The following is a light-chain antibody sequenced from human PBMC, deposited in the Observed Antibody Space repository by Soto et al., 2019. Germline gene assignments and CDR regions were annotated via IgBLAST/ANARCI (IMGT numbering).Light chain of an antibody. Sequence: QSVLTQPASVSGSPGQSITISCTGTSSDVGTYSFVSWYQHHPGKAPKPMIYEVSNRPSGVSSRFSGSKSGDTASLAISGLQAEDEADYYCSSYVTNNTYVFGTGTKVTDL. V-gene: IGLV2-14*01. CDR2: EVS. CDR1: SSDVGTYSF. J-gene: IGLJ1*01. CDR3: SSYVTNNTYV.